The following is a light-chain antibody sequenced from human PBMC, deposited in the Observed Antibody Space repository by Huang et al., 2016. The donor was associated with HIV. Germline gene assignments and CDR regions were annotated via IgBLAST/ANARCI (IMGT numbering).Light chain of an antibody. CDR1: QSLSNN. CDR2: GAS. Sequence: EIVMTQSPATLSVSPGERATLSCRASQSLSNNLAWYQQKPGQAPRLLSYGASTRATGSPDRFRGSGSGTEFTLTISSLQSEDFVIYYCQQYNNWPPITFGQGTRLEIK. J-gene: IGKJ5*01. CDR3: QQYNNWPPIT. V-gene: IGKV3-15*01.